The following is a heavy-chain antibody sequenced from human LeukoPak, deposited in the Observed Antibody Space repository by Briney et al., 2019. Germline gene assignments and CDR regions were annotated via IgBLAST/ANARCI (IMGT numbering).Heavy chain of an antibody. CDR2: IYYSGST. Sequence: PSETLSLTCTVSGGSISSYYWSWIRQHPGKGLEWTGYIYYSGSTYYNPSLKSRVTISVDTSKNQFSLKLSSVTAADTAVYYCARGWIQLWFFDYWGQGTLVTVSS. V-gene: IGHV4-59*06. CDR3: ARGWIQLWFFDY. J-gene: IGHJ4*02. CDR1: GGSISSYY. D-gene: IGHD5-18*01.